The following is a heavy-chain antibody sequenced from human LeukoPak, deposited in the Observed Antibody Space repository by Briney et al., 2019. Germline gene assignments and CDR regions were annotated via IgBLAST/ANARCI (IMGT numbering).Heavy chain of an antibody. CDR1: GGSFSGYY. Sequence: SETLSLTCAVYGGSFSGYYWSWIRQPPGKGLEWIGEINHSGSTNYNPSLKSRVTISVDTSKNQFSLKLGSVTAADTAVYYCASYKGGSGSYYKIEARYYYMNVWGKGTTVTISS. D-gene: IGHD3-10*01. V-gene: IGHV4-34*01. CDR2: INHSGST. CDR3: ASYKGGSGSYYKIEARYYYMNV. J-gene: IGHJ6*03.